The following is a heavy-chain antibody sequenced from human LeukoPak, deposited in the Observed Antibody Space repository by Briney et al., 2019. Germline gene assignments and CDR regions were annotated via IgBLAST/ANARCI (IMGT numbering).Heavy chain of an antibody. J-gene: IGHJ5*02. CDR3: ARDRLQLQS. CDR1: GGSISSSSYY. D-gene: IGHD5-24*01. V-gene: IGHV4-39*07. CDR2: INHSGST. Sequence: SETLSLTCTVSGGSISSSSYYWSWIRQPPGKGLEWIGEINHSGSTNYNPSLKSRVTISVDTSKNQFSLKLSSVTAADTAVYYCARDRLQLQSWGQGTLVTVSS.